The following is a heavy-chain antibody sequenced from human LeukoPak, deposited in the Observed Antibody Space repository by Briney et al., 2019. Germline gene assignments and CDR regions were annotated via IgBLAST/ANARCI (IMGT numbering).Heavy chain of an antibody. J-gene: IGHJ4*02. CDR3: ARARAPGVFGVVPSYFDY. V-gene: IGHV3-23*01. Sequence: GGSLRLSCAASGFTFSSYAMSWVRQAPGKGLEWVSAISGSGGSTYYADSVKGRFTISRDNSKNTLYLQMNSLRAEDTAVYYCARARAPGVFGVVPSYFDYWGQGTLVTVSS. CDR1: GFTFSSYA. CDR2: ISGSGGST. D-gene: IGHD3-3*01.